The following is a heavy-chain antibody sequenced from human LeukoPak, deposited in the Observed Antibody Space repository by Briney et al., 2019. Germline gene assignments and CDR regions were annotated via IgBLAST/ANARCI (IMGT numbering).Heavy chain of an antibody. CDR1: GFTFSSYW. CDR3: ARGYSSGWFYAFDI. CDR2: INSDESRT. D-gene: IGHD6-19*01. J-gene: IGHJ3*02. V-gene: IGHV3-74*01. Sequence: PGGSLRLSCTASGFTFSSYWMHWVRQAPGKGLECVSRINSDESRTNYADSVKGRFTISRDNAKNTLYLQLNSLRAEDTAVYYCARGYSSGWFYAFDIWGQGTMVTVSS.